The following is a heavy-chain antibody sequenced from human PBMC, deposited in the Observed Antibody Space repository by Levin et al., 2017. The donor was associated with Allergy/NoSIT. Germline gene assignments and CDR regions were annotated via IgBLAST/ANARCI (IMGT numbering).Heavy chain of an antibody. CDR1: GGSISSYY. CDR2: IYYSGST. V-gene: IGHV4-59*01. CDR3: ARDRGYSSSWYSTHYYYYGMDG. Sequence: SETLSLTCTVSGGSISSYYWSWIRQPPGKGLEWIGYIYYSGSTNYNPSLKSRVTISVDTSKNQFSLKLSSVTAADTAVYYCARDRGYSSSWYSTHYYYYGMDGWGQGTTVTVSS. D-gene: IGHD6-13*01. J-gene: IGHJ6*02.